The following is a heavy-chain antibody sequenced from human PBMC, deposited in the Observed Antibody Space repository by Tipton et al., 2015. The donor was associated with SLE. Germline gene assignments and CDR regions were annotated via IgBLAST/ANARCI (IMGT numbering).Heavy chain of an antibody. CDR1: GGSISVTNYY. CDR3: ARGGLYETSAYSVGFDI. CDR2: IYSSGST. D-gene: IGHD3-22*01. Sequence: TLSLTCSVSGGSISVTNYYWSWLRQPPGKGLEWIGRIYSSGSTNYKSSPQSRVTISLDTSNNQFSLRLHSVTVADTAVYYCARGGLYETSAYSVGFDIWGQGTLVTVSP. J-gene: IGHJ3*02. V-gene: IGHV4-61*02.